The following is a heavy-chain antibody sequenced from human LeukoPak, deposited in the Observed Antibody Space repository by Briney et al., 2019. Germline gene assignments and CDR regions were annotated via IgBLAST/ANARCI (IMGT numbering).Heavy chain of an antibody. Sequence: SETLSLTCPVSGGSMSSFYWSWIRQPAGKGLEWIGRISTNGNTNYSPSLKSRVTMSIDTSRNHFSLNLTSVTAADSAVYYCARDSRDRAFDYWGQETLVTVSS. CDR3: ARDSRDRAFDY. CDR1: GGSMSSFY. D-gene: IGHD5-18*01. J-gene: IGHJ4*02. V-gene: IGHV4-4*07. CDR2: ISTNGNT.